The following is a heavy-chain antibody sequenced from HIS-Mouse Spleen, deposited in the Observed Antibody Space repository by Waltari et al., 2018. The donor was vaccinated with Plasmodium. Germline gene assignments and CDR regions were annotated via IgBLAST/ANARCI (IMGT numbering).Heavy chain of an antibody. D-gene: IGHD6-13*01. V-gene: IGHV4-4*07. J-gene: IGHJ6*02. CDR3: ARGPAAAGNWRHYGMDV. CDR2: IYTSGST. CDR1: GGSISSYY. Sequence: QVQLQESGPGLVKPSETLSLTCTVSGGSISSYYWSWIRQPAGKGLEWIGRIYTSGSTNHNPSLKSRVTMSGDTSKNQFSLKLSSVTAADTAVYYCARGPAAAGNWRHYGMDVWGQGTTVTVSS.